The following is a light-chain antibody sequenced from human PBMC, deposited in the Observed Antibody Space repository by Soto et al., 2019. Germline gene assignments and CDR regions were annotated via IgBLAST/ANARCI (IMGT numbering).Light chain of an antibody. CDR2: STP. CDR3: QHYDRAPMWT. CDR1: QSVGDTY. J-gene: IGKJ1*01. V-gene: IGKV3-20*01. Sequence: EIVLTQSPGTLSLSPGARATLSCRASQSVGDTYLAWYQQKPGQAPRLPMYSTPLRATGIPDRFSGSGSGTDFTLTISRLDPEDFAVYYCQHYDRAPMWTFGQGNKVDI.